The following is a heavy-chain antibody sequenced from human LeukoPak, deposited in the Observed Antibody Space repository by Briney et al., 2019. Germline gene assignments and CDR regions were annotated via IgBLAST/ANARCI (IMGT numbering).Heavy chain of an antibody. CDR1: GFTFSDHH. Sequence: GGSLRLSCAASGFTFSDHHMDWVRQAPGKGLEWVGRSKDKANRYTTEYAASVKGRFTISRDDSKKSAYLQMNSLKTEDTAVYYCAKKRSGSNYPFDYWGQGTLVTVSS. V-gene: IGHV3-72*01. CDR3: AKKRSGSNYPFDY. D-gene: IGHD1-26*01. CDR2: SKDKANRYTT. J-gene: IGHJ4*02.